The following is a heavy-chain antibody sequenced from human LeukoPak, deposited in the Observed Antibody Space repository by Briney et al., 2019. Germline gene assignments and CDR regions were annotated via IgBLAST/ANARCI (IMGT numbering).Heavy chain of an antibody. CDR2: IWYDGSNK. V-gene: IGHV3-33*06. CDR1: GFTFSSYG. J-gene: IGHJ6*02. Sequence: CLRLSCAASGFTFSSYGMHCGRQAPGKGLGWGSVIWYDGSNKYYADSVKGRFTISRDNSKNTLYLQMNSLRAEDTAVYYCAKAPALPAAYGMDVWGQGTTVTVSS. CDR3: AKAPALPAAYGMDV.